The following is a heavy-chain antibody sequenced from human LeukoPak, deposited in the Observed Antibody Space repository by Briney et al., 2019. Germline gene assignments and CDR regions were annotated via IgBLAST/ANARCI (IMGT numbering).Heavy chain of an antibody. CDR1: GFTLSTYW. Sequence: GWSYSLSPASAGFTLSTYWMQWAREAPGKGLVWVSRINRDESSTTYADSVKGRFTISRDNAKNTLYLQMNSLRAEDTVVYYCAKSRRAYCSGGSCFGLWDYWGQGTLVTVSS. J-gene: IGHJ4*02. CDR2: INRDESST. D-gene: IGHD2-15*01. CDR3: AKSRRAYCSGGSCFGLWDY. V-gene: IGHV3-74*01.